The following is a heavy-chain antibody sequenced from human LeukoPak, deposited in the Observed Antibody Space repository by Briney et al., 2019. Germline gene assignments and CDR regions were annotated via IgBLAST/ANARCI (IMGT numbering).Heavy chain of an antibody. CDR2: INPNSGGT. CDR1: GYTFTGYY. J-gene: IGHJ3*02. CDR3: AREGVGSAFDI. Sequence: SVKVSCKASGYTFTGYYIHWVRQAPGQGLEWMGWINPNSGGTNYAQKFQGWVTMTRDTSISTAYMELSRLRSDATAVYYCAREGVGSAFDIWGQGTMVTVSS. V-gene: IGHV1-2*04. D-gene: IGHD1-26*01.